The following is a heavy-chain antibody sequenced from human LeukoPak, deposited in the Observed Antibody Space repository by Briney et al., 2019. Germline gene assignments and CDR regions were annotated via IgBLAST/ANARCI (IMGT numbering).Heavy chain of an antibody. J-gene: IGHJ6*02. D-gene: IGHD1-26*01. Sequence: QSGGSLRLSCAASGFTVSSNYMSWVRQAPGKGLEWVSVIYSGGSTYYADSVKSRFTISRDNSKNTLYLQMNSLRAEDTAVYYCASDSADYYYYGMDVWGQGTTVTVSS. V-gene: IGHV3-53*01. CDR3: ASDSADYYYYGMDV. CDR2: IYSGGST. CDR1: GFTVSSNY.